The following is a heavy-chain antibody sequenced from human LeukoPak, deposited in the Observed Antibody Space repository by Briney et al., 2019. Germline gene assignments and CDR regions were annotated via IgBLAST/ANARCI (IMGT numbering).Heavy chain of an antibody. CDR3: AKSVVLLWFGEGGAFDI. CDR1: GFTFSNYG. D-gene: IGHD3-10*01. J-gene: IGHJ3*02. V-gene: IGHV3-30*02. CDR2: IRIDGITK. Sequence: TGGSLRLSCAASGFTFSNYGMHWVRQAPGKGLEWVTFIRIDGITKYYADSVKGRFTISRDNSKNTLYLQMNSLRAEDTAVYYCAKSVVLLWFGEGGAFDIWGQGTMVTVSS.